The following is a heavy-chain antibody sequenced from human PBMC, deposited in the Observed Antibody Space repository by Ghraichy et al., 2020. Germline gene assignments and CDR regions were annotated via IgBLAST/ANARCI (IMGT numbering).Heavy chain of an antibody. J-gene: IGHJ5*02. D-gene: IGHD3-22*01. CDR2: IYYSGST. CDR1: GGSISSSSYY. Sequence: SETLSLTCTVSGGSISSSSYYWGWIRQPPGKGLEWIGTIYYSGSTYYNPSLRSRVTISVDTSKNQFSLKLSSVTAADTAVYYCAKVSYYYDTSDYRGWFDPWGQGTLVTVSS. CDR3: AKVSYYYDTSDYRGWFDP. V-gene: IGHV4-39*01.